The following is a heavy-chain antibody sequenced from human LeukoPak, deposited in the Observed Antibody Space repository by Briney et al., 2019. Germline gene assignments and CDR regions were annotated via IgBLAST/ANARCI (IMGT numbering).Heavy chain of an antibody. V-gene: IGHV4-34*01. Sequence: TCXXXXGXFSGYXXXWIRQPPGKGLEWXGEINHSGSTNYNPSLKSRVTISVDTSKNQFSPKLSSVTAADTAVYYCARAYLTYYYDSSGYLDWFDPWGQGTLVTVSS. J-gene: IGHJ5*02. CDR3: ARAYLTYYYDSSGYLDWFDP. CDR2: INHSGST. D-gene: IGHD3-22*01. CDR1: XGXFSGYX.